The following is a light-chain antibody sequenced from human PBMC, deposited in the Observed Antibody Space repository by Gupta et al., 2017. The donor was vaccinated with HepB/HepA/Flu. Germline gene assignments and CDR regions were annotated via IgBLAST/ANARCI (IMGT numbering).Light chain of an antibody. V-gene: IGLV7-46*01. CDR1: TGAVTTGHY. Sequence: QAVVTQEPSLTVSPGGTVTLTYGSSTGAVTTGHYPYWFQLRPGQAPRTLIYDTNNKQSWTPARFSGSLLGGKAALTLSGAQPEDEAVYYCLLSYTDTRPWVFGGGTKLNVL. J-gene: IGLJ3*02. CDR3: LLSYTDTRPWV. CDR2: DTN.